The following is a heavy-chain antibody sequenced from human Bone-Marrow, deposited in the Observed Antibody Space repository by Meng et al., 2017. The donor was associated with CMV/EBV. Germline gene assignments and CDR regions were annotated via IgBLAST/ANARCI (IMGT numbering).Heavy chain of an antibody. CDR3: ARVLPPGNWFDP. CDR2: IYYSGST. J-gene: IGHJ5*02. Sequence: QLRVQESVPVLVKPSGTLSLTGIVSGGSTSSSSSYWGWIRQPPGKGLEWIGSIYYSGSTYYNPSLKSRVTISVDTSKNQFSPKLSSVTAADTAVYYCARVLPPGNWFDPWGQGTLVTVSS. CDR1: GGSTSSSSSY. D-gene: IGHD3-10*01. V-gene: IGHV4-39*07.